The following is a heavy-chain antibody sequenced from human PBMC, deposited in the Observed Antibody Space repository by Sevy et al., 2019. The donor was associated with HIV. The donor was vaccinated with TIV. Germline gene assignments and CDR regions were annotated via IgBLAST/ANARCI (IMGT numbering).Heavy chain of an antibody. V-gene: IGHV4-39*01. CDR2: IYYSGST. D-gene: IGHD4-17*01. CDR3: ARLGDYGVSGAAFDI. CDR1: GGSISSSSYY. Sequence: SETLSLTCTVSGGSISSSSYYWGWIRQPPGKGLEWIGSIYYSGSTYYNPFLKSRVTISVATSKNQFSLKLSSVTARDTAVYYCARLGDYGVSGAAFDIWGQGTMVTVSS. J-gene: IGHJ3*02.